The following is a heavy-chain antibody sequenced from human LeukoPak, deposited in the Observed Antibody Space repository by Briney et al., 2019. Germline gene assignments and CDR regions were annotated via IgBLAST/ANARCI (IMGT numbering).Heavy chain of an antibody. CDR2: IRSKAYGGTT. V-gene: IGHV3-49*04. D-gene: IGHD3-22*01. CDR1: GFTFGDYA. CDR3: TTTYYYDSSGYYRPFDY. Sequence: PGGSLRLSCTASGFTFGDYAMSWVRQAPGKGLEWVGFIRSKAYGGTTEYAASVKGRFTISGDDSKSIAYLQMNSLKTEDTAVYYCTTTYYYDSSGYYRPFDYWGQGTLVTVSS. J-gene: IGHJ4*02.